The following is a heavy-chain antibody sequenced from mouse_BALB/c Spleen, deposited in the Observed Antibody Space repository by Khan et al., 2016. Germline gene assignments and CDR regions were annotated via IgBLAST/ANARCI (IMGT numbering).Heavy chain of an antibody. CDR2: ISFYYDNT. Sequence: QVQLQQPGPELVRPGESVKISCKGSGYKFTDYPMHWVKQSHAKTLEWIGVISFYYDNTNYNQKFEGKATMTVDKYSSTAYMELARLTSDDSAIYYCARGGLRPFEYWGQGTTLTVSS. CDR1: GYKFTDYP. CDR3: ARGGLRPFEY. D-gene: IGHD1-2*01. V-gene: IGHV1S137*01. J-gene: IGHJ2*01.